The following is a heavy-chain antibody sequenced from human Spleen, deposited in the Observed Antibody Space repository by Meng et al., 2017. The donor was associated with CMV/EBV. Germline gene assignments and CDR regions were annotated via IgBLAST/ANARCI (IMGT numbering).Heavy chain of an antibody. V-gene: IGHV1-8*03. Sequence: ASVKVSCKASGYTFPNFDINWVRQAPGQGLEWMGWVNPDNGHTGYAQKFQGRVTITRDNAIATAYLELSSLRSEDTAVYYCARGGSGYYGSGLPGYWGQGTLVTVSS. CDR1: GYTFPNFD. D-gene: IGHD3-10*01. CDR3: ARGGSGYYGSGLPGY. CDR2: VNPDNGHT. J-gene: IGHJ4*02.